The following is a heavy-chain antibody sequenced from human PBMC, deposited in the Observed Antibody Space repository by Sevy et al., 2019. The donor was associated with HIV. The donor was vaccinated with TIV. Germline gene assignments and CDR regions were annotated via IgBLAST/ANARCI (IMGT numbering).Heavy chain of an antibody. J-gene: IGHJ2*01. CDR1: GYSISSGYY. CDR3: ARVTVTTLGYFDL. CDR2: IYHSGST. V-gene: IGHV4-38-2*02. Sequence: SETLSLTCTVSGYSISSGYYWGWIRQPPGKGLEGIGSIYHSGSTYYNPSLKSRVTISVDTSKNQFSLKLSSVTAADTAVYYCARVTVTTLGYFDLWGRGTLVTVSS. D-gene: IGHD4-17*01.